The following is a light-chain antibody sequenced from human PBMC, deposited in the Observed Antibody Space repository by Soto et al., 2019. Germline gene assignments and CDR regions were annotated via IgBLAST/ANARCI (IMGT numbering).Light chain of an antibody. Sequence: DIQMTQSPSSLSASVGDRVTITCRASQSISNYLNWYQQKPGKAPKLLIYAASSLQSGVPSRFSGSGSGTDFTLTISSLQPEDFATYYCQQSYSTPYTLGQGTKLEIK. CDR2: AAS. CDR3: QQSYSTPYT. CDR1: QSISNY. J-gene: IGKJ2*01. V-gene: IGKV1-39*01.